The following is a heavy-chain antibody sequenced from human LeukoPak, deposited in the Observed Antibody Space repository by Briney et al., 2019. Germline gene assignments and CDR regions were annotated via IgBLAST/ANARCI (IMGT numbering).Heavy chain of an antibody. V-gene: IGHV3-23*01. CDR2: ISGGGGST. D-gene: IGHD4-17*01. J-gene: IGHJ6*02. CDR3: AKVGNDYGDYTYYYYGMDV. Sequence: GGSLRLSCAASGFTFSSYAMSWVRQAPGKGLEWVSTISGGGGSTYYADSVKGRFTISRDNSKNTLYLQMNSLRAEDTAVYYCAKVGNDYGDYTYYYYGMDVWGQGTTVTVSS. CDR1: GFTFSSYA.